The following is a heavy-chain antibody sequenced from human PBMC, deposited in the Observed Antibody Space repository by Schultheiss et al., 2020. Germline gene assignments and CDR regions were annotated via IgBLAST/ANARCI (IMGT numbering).Heavy chain of an antibody. CDR2: IYSGGST. CDR3: ARDIDMWRAFDI. Sequence: GESLKISCAASGFTVSSNYMSWVRQAPGKGLEWVSVIYSGGSTYYADSVKGRFTISRDNSKNTLYLQMNSLRAEDTAVYYCARDIDMWRAFDIWGQGTMVTVSS. V-gene: IGHV3-66*01. D-gene: IGHD2-15*01. CDR1: GFTVSSNY. J-gene: IGHJ3*02.